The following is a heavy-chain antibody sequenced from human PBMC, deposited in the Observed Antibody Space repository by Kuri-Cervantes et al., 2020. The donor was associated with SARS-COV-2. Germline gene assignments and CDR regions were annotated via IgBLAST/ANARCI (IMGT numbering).Heavy chain of an antibody. CDR1: GFTFGSYV. V-gene: IGHV3-23*01. J-gene: IGHJ4*02. CDR2: ISVSGGST. Sequence: GESLKISCAASGFTFGSYVMNWVRQAPGKGLEWVSTISVSGGSTYYADSVKGRFTISRDSSENTLYLQMNSLRAEDTAVYYCARAYCGGDCEFDYWGQGTLVPSPQ. CDR3: ARAYCGGDCEFDY. D-gene: IGHD2-21*02.